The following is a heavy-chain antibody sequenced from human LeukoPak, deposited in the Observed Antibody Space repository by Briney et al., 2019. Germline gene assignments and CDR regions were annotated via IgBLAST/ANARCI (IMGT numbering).Heavy chain of an antibody. D-gene: IGHD3-16*01. CDR1: EFTFSSYA. J-gene: IGHJ5*02. Sequence: GGSLRLSCAASEFTFSSYAMNWVRQAPGKGLEWVSAMSGSGGSTYYADSVKGRFTISRDNSKNTLYLQMNSLRAEDTAVYYCAKRGDFYWFDPWGQGTLVTVSS. CDR2: MSGSGGST. V-gene: IGHV3-23*01. CDR3: AKRGDFYWFDP.